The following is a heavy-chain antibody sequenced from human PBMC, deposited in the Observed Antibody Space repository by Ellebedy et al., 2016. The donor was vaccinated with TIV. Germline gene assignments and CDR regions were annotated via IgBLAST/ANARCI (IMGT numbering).Heavy chain of an antibody. Sequence: GESLKISCAASGFTFSSYGMHWVRQAPGKGLEWVAVIWYDGSNKYYADSVKGRFTISRDNSKNTLYLQMNSLRAEDTAVYYCARDAYCSGGSCYPPSYFDYWGQGTLVTVSS. D-gene: IGHD2-15*01. V-gene: IGHV3-33*01. CDR1: GFTFSSYG. CDR3: ARDAYCSGGSCYPPSYFDY. J-gene: IGHJ4*02. CDR2: IWYDGSNK.